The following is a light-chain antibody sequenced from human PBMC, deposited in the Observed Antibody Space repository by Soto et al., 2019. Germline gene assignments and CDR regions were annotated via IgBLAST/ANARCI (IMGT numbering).Light chain of an antibody. CDR3: QQYDGH. J-gene: IGKJ2*01. CDR1: QSINYW. CDR2: GSS. Sequence: DIQVTQSPSTLSASVGDSVTITCRASQSINYWLAWYQHKTGKSPRLLIYGSSSLQSGVPSSFSGSGSETEFTLTISSLQPDDFATYYCQQYDGHFGQGNNL. V-gene: IGKV1-5*01.